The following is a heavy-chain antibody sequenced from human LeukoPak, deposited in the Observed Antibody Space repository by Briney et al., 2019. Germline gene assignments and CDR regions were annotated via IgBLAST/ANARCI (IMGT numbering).Heavy chain of an antibody. CDR2: IYYSGST. Sequence: SETLSLTCTVSGGSISSYYWSWIRQPPGKGLEWIGYIYYSGSTNYNPSLKSRVTISVDTSKNQFSLQLSSVTAADTAVYYCARHAVAGTGDFDYWGQGTLVTVSS. D-gene: IGHD6-19*01. CDR1: GGSISSYY. CDR3: ARHAVAGTGDFDY. V-gene: IGHV4-59*08. J-gene: IGHJ4*02.